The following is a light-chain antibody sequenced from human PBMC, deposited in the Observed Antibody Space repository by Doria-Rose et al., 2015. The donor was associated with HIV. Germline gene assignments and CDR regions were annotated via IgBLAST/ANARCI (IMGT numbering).Light chain of an antibody. CDR3: QSFDRRLSAFI. Sequence: QSPSVSGAPGQRVTIPCTGSGSNIGADYAVHWYQQFPGAAPKLLIYGDNNRPSGVPDRFSGSRSGTSASLAITRLQAEDEADYYCQSFDRRLSAFIFGGGTKLTVL. CDR2: GDN. J-gene: IGLJ2*01. CDR1: GSNIGADYA. V-gene: IGLV1-40*01.